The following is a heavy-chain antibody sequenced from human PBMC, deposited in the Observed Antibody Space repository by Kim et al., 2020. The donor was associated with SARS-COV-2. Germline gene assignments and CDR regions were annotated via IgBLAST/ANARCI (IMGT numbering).Heavy chain of an antibody. V-gene: IGHV3-23*01. CDR3: AKVLSGYDFDY. J-gene: IGHJ4*02. D-gene: IGHD5-12*01. Sequence: YAPDPELGRFTNSRDKSKNTLYLQMNSLRAEDTAVYCCAKVLSGYDFDYWGQGTLVTVSS.